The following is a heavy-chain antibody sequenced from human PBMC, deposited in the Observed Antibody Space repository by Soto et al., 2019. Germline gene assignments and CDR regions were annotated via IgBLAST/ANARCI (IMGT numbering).Heavy chain of an antibody. CDR2: ISHHSANI. Sequence: GGSLRLSCAASGFPFSSFCLNWVRQAPGKGLEWVSSISHHSANIFYADSVKSRFTISRDNAKNSLFLQLDSLRVEDTAVYFCARDGAVAGHYFDYWGQGTLVTVSS. V-gene: IGHV3-21*01. CDR1: GFPFSSFC. J-gene: IGHJ4*02. CDR3: ARDGAVAGHYFDY. D-gene: IGHD6-19*01.